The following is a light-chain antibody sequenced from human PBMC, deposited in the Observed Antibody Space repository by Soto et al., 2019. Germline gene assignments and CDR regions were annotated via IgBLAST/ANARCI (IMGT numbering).Light chain of an antibody. CDR3: QQSSNSPMYT. CDR1: QSIAYY. J-gene: IGKJ2*01. CDR2: AAS. V-gene: IGKV1-39*01. Sequence: DIQMTQSPSSLSASVGDRVTITCRASQSIAYYVNWFQQKPGKAPKLLIYAASSLQSGVPSRFSGSGSGTDFTLTISSLQPQDFATYCCQQSSNSPMYTFGQGT.